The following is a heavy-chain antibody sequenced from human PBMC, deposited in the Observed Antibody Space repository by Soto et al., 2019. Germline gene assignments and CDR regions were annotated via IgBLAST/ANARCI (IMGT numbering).Heavy chain of an antibody. Sequence: SVKVSCKASGGTFSSYAISWVRQAPGQGLEWMGGIIPIFGTANYAQKFQGRVTITADESTSTAYMELSSLRSEDTAVYYCARYCSSTSCYLGPGSRWFDPWGQGTLVTVSS. CDR1: GGTFSSYA. J-gene: IGHJ5*02. V-gene: IGHV1-69*13. CDR3: ARYCSSTSCYLGPGSRWFDP. D-gene: IGHD2-2*01. CDR2: IIPIFGTA.